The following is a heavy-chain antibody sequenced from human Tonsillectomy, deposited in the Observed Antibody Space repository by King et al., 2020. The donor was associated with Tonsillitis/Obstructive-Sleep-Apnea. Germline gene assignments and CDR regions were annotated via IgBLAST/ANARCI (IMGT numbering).Heavy chain of an antibody. CDR2: IFHSGST. CDR1: GGSISSSYW. CDR3: ARESCSITSCYNYMDV. D-gene: IGHD2-2*02. Sequence: QLQESGPGLVKPSGTLSLTCAVSGGSISSSYWWSWVRQPPGKGLEWIGEIFHSGSTNYNPSLKSRVTISVDKSKNQFSLKLSSVTAADTAVYYCARESCSITSCYNYMDVWGKGTTVTVSS. V-gene: IGHV4-4*02. J-gene: IGHJ6*03.